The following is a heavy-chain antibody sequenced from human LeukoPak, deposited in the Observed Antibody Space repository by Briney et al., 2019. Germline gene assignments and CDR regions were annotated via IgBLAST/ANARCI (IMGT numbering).Heavy chain of an antibody. V-gene: IGHV3-7*01. CDR2: IKQDGSEK. Sequence: GGSLRLSCAASGFIFSTYWMSWVRQAPGKGLEWVANIKQDGSEKYYVDSVKGRFTISRDNSKNTLYLQMNSLRAGDTAVYYCARDLPIQHTYYGDGGRFDYWGQGTLVTVSS. CDR1: GFIFSTYW. J-gene: IGHJ4*02. D-gene: IGHD3-10*01. CDR3: ARDLPIQHTYYGDGGRFDY.